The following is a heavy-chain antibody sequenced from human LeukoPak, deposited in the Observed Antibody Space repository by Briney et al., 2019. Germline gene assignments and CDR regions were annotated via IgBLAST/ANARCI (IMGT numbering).Heavy chain of an antibody. Sequence: ASVKVSCKVSGYTLTELSMHWVRQAPGKGLEWMGGFDPEDGETICAQKFQGRVTMTEDTSTDTAYMELSSLRSEDTAVYYCATKDLILLDDAFDIWGQGTMVTVSS. V-gene: IGHV1-24*01. CDR3: ATKDLILLDDAFDI. J-gene: IGHJ3*02. CDR2: FDPEDGET. D-gene: IGHD5-18*01. CDR1: GYTLTELS.